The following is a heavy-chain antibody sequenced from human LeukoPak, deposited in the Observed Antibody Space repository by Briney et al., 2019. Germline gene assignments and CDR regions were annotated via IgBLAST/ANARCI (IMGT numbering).Heavy chain of an antibody. CDR1: GGTFSSYA. CDR2: IIPIFGTA. D-gene: IGHD1-26*01. J-gene: IGHJ4*02. CDR3: SVPSGSGSYRGGNRPFDY. V-gene: IGHV1-69*13. Sequence: SVKVSCKASGGTFSSYAISWVRQAPGQGLEWMGGIIPIFGTANCAQKFQGRVTITADESTSTAYMELSSLRSEDTAVYYCSVPSGSGSYRGGNRPFDYWGQGTLVTVSS.